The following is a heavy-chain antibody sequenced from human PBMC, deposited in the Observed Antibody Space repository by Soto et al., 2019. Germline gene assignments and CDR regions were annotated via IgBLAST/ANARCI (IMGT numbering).Heavy chain of an antibody. CDR2: IYYSGST. CDR3: ARGMGNYDY. CDR1: GGSISSYY. Sequence: SETLSLTCTVSGGSISSYYWSWIRQPPGKGLEWIGYIYYSGSTNYNPSLKSRVTISVDTSKNQFSLKLSSVTAADTTVYYCARGMGNYDYWGQGTLVTVSS. V-gene: IGHV4-59*01. J-gene: IGHJ4*02. D-gene: IGHD1-26*01.